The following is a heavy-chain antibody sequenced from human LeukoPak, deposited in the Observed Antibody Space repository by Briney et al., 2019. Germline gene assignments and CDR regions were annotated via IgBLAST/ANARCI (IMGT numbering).Heavy chain of an antibody. J-gene: IGHJ6*02. CDR2: INAGNGNT. Sequence: ASLKVSCKASGYTFTSYAMHWVRQAPGQRLEWMGGINAGNGNTKYSQKFQGRVTITRDTSASTAYMELSSLRSEDTAVYYCARGLSYYDFWSGSTRYYYYYGMDVWGQGTTVTVSS. V-gene: IGHV1-3*01. D-gene: IGHD3-3*01. CDR3: ARGLSYYDFWSGSTRYYYYYGMDV. CDR1: GYTFTSYA.